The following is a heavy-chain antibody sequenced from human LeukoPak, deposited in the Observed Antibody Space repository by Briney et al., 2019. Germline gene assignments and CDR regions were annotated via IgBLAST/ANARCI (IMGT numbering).Heavy chain of an antibody. CDR3: AHSSVWYSSSWYNWFDP. CDR2: IYWDDDK. V-gene: IGHV2-5*08. D-gene: IGHD6-13*01. Sequence: TLSLTCTVSGGSITSYYWSWIRQPPGKALEWLALIYWDDDKRYSPSLKSRLTITKDTSKNQVVLTMTNMDPVDTATYYCAHSSVWYSSSWYNWFDPWGQGTLVTVSS. J-gene: IGHJ5*02. CDR1: GGSITSYYW.